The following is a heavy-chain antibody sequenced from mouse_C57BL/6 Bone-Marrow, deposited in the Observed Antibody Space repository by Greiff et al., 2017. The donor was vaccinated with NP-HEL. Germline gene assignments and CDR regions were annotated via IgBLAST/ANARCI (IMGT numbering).Heavy chain of an antibody. V-gene: IGHV1-53*01. D-gene: IGHD2-2*01. CDR1: GYTFTSYW. CDR3: ARDLLWLRRKAY. CDR2: INPSNGGT. Sequence: QVQLKQPGTELVKPGASVKLSCKASGYTFTSYWMHWVKQRPGQGLEWIGNINPSNGGTNYNEKFKSKATLTVDKSSSTAYMQLSSLTSEDSAVYYCARDLLWLRRKAYWGQGTLVTVSA. J-gene: IGHJ3*01.